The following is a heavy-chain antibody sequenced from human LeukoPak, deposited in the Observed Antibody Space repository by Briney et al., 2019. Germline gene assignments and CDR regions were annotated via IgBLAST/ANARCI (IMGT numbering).Heavy chain of an antibody. CDR2: MSYSGHT. CDR1: GDSIGRINYF. D-gene: IGHD3/OR15-3a*01. J-gene: IGHJ4*02. CDR3: ARQTGSGLFILP. V-gene: IGHV4-39*01. Sequence: SETLSLTCTISGDSIGRINYFWGWIRQAPGKGLEWIVSMSYSGHTYYNPSLKSQVSISIDTSKNQFSLRLTSVTAADTAVYYCARQTGSGLFILPGGQGTLVTVSS.